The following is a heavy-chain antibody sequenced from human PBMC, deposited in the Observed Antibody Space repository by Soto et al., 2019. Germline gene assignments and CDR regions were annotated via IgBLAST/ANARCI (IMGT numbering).Heavy chain of an antibody. D-gene: IGHD2-21*02. J-gene: IGHJ6*02. CDR3: AREWIEVVVTAITTFSYCGMDV. CDR1: GFTFSSYW. Sequence: GGSLRLSCAASGFTFSSYWMSWVRQAPGKGLEWVANIKQDGSEKYYVDSVKGRFTISRDNATYSLYLQMNSPRAEDTAGYYFAREWIEVVVTAITTFSYCGMDVWGQGTTVTVCS. CDR2: IKQDGSEK. V-gene: IGHV3-7*01.